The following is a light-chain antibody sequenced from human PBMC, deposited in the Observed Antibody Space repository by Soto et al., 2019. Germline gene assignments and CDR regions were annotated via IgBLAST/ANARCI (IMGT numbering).Light chain of an antibody. CDR3: HQRSISIT. V-gene: IGKV3-11*01. J-gene: IGKJ5*01. CDR2: GAS. CDR1: QSVRSN. Sequence: EIVMTKIPSTVSVSPGERATLSCRASQSVRSNLAWYQQKPGQAPRLLIYGASNRAAGIPARFSGSGSGTDFTLTISSLDPEDFAVYYCHQRSISITFGQGTRLDIK.